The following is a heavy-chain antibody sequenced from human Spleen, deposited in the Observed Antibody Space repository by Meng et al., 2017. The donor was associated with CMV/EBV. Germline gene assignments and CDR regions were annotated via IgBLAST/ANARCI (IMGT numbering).Heavy chain of an antibody. D-gene: IGHD3-16*01. Sequence: GESLKISCAASGFTFSSYAMHWVRQAPGKGLEWVAVISYDGSNKYYADSVKGRFTISRDNSKNTLYLQMNSLRAEDTAVYYWARDGGSYKGGAFDYWGQGTLVTVSS. CDR3: ARDGGSYKGGAFDY. CDR1: GFTFSSYA. J-gene: IGHJ4*02. V-gene: IGHV3-30-3*01. CDR2: ISYDGSNK.